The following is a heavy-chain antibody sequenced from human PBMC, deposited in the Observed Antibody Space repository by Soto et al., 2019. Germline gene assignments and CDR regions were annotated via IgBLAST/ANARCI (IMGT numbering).Heavy chain of an antibody. CDR2: IIPILNVA. D-gene: IGHD2-2*02. CDR3: ARSPPTISDYYFYMDV. V-gene: IGHV1-69*02. J-gene: IGHJ6*03. CDR1: GGTFGRYT. Sequence: QVQLVQSGAEVKRPGSSVKVSCKASGGTFGRYTISWVRQAPGQGLEWMGSIIPILNVANYAQKFQGRVTITADKSTSTAYMELSSLRSEDTAVYYCARSPPTISDYYFYMDVWGKGTTVTVSS.